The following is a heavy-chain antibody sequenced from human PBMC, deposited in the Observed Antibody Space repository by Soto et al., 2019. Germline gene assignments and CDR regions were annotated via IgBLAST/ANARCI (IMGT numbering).Heavy chain of an antibody. CDR3: ARRWGDYFDY. J-gene: IGHJ4*02. V-gene: IGHV4-39*01. D-gene: IGHD3-16*01. CDR1: GGSIRSSSY. CDR2: IYSTGST. Sequence: SETLSLTCSVSGGSIRSSSYWGWIRQPPGKGLEWIGSIYSTGSTYYNPSLKSPVTISVDTSKNQFSLKLSSVTAADTAVYYCARRWGDYFDYWGQGTLVTVSS.